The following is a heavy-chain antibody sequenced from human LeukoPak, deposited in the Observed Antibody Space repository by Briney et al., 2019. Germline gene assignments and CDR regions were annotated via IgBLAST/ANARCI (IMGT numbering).Heavy chain of an antibody. CDR1: GFTFSNYA. CDR2: LSNDGRNT. CDR3: AREGSTVTTSHCDY. Sequence: PGGSLRLSCAASGFTFSNYAMHWVRQAPGKGLEWVTLLSNDGRNTYYADSVKGRFTISRDNSKNTLYLQMNSLRVEDTAFYYCAREGSTVTTSHCDYWGQGTLVTVSS. J-gene: IGHJ4*02. V-gene: IGHV3-30*03. D-gene: IGHD4-17*01.